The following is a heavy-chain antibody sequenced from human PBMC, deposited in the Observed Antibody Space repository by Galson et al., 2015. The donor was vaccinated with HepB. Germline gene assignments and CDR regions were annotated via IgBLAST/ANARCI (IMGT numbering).Heavy chain of an antibody. Sequence: SVKVSCKASGGTFSSYAISWVRQAPGQGLEWMGGIIPILGIANYAQKFQGRVTITADKSTSTAYMELSSLRSEDTAVYYCARWVWYYDSSGSEDDYWGQGTLVTVSS. CDR1: GGTFSSYA. CDR3: ARWVWYYDSSGSEDDY. D-gene: IGHD3-22*01. CDR2: IIPILGIA. V-gene: IGHV1-69*10. J-gene: IGHJ4*02.